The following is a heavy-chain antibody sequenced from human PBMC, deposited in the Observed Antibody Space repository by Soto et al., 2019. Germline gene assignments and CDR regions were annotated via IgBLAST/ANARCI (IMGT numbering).Heavy chain of an antibody. V-gene: IGHV4-31*03. CDR1: GVSISSGGYY. Sequence: PSETLSLTCTVSGVSISSGGYYWSWIRQHPGKGLEWIGYIYYSGSTYYNPSLKSRVTISVDTSKNQFSLKLSSVTAADTAVYYCARDRAGSGAPSILTGYPDDAFDIWGQGTMVTVS. CDR2: IYYSGST. CDR3: ARDRAGSGAPSILTGYPDDAFDI. J-gene: IGHJ3*02. D-gene: IGHD3-9*01.